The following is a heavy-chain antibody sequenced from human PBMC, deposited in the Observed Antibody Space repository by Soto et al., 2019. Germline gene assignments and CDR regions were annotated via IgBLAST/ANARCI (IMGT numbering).Heavy chain of an antibody. Sequence: ASVKVSCKASGYTFTYYGISWVRQAPGQGLEWMGWISAYNGNTDYAQNLQGRVTMTTDTSTSTVYMELRSLTFDDTAVYYCARGGHKFLPPYNWFDPRGQGTLVTVSS. D-gene: IGHD2-21*01. J-gene: IGHJ5*02. CDR1: GYTFTYYG. V-gene: IGHV1-18*01. CDR3: ARGGHKFLPPYNWFDP. CDR2: ISAYNGNT.